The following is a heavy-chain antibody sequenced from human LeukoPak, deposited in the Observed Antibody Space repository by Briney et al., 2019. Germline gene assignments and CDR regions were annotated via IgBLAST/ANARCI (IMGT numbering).Heavy chain of an antibody. CDR3: ARARGLLLWFGESGCYFDY. CDR2: ISSSGSTI. Sequence: GGSLRLSRAASGFTFSDYYMSWIRQAPGKGLEWVSYISSSGSTIYYADSVKGRFTISRDNAKNSLYLQMNSLRAEDTAVYYCARARGLLLWFGESGCYFDYWGQGTLVTVSS. V-gene: IGHV3-11*04. D-gene: IGHD3-10*01. CDR1: GFTFSDYY. J-gene: IGHJ4*02.